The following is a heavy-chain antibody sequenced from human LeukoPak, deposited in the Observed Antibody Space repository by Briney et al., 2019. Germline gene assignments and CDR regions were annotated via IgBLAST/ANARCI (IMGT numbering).Heavy chain of an antibody. V-gene: IGHV3-11*01. J-gene: IGHJ4*02. Sequence: GGSLRLSCAASGFTFSDYYMSWIRQAPGKGLEWISYISGSSSTIYYADSVKGRFTISRDNAQNSLYLQMNSLRAEDTAVYYCVSDFPRFDYWGQGNLVAVSS. CDR2: ISGSSSTI. CDR1: GFTFSDYY. CDR3: VSDFPRFDY.